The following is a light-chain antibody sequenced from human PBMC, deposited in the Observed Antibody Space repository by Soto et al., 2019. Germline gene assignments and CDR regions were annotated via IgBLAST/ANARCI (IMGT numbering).Light chain of an antibody. Sequence: DIQMTQSPSSLSASVGDRVTITCRASQGISTYLAWYQQKPGKVPKLLIYAASTLHSGVPSRFSGSGSGTDFTLTISSLQPEDVATYYCQKYNSAPPTFGQGTNVEI. J-gene: IGKJ1*01. CDR3: QKYNSAPPT. CDR1: QGISTY. CDR2: AAS. V-gene: IGKV1-27*01.